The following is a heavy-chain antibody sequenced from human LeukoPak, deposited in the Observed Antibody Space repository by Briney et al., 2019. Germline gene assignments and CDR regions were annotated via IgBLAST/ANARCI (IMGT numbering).Heavy chain of an antibody. Sequence: GGSLRLSCAASGFTFSTYGMHWVRQAPGKGLEWVAVIWYDGSNKYYTDSVQGRFTISRDNSKNTLYLEMNSLRAEDTAVYYCARGPFSGFSTALDYWGQGTLVTVSS. CDR2: IWYDGSNK. V-gene: IGHV3-33*01. CDR1: GFTFSTYG. J-gene: IGHJ4*02. D-gene: IGHD5-18*01. CDR3: ARGPFSGFSTALDY.